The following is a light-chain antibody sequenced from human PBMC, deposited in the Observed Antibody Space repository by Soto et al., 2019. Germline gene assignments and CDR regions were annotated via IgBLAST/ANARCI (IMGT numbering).Light chain of an antibody. Sequence: QSALTQPASVSGSPGQSITISCTGTSSDVGDNNYVSWYQQHPGKAPKLMIYDVTHRPSGISNRFSGSKSGNTASLTISGLQAEHEADYYCSLYTSSSTLYVFGTGTKVTVL. CDR3: SLYTSSSTLYV. CDR1: SSDVGDNNY. V-gene: IGLV2-14*01. J-gene: IGLJ1*01. CDR2: DVT.